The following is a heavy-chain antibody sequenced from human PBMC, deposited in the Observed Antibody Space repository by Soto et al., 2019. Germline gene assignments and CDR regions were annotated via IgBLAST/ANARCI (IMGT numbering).Heavy chain of an antibody. CDR1: GFTFDDYA. V-gene: IGHV3-9*01. D-gene: IGHD6-13*01. Sequence: PGGSLRLSCAASGFTFDDYAMHWVRQAPGKGLEWVSGISWNSGSIGYADSVKGRFTISRDNAKNSLYLQMNSLRAEDTALYYCAKASSSWYRDFDYWGQGTLVTVSS. J-gene: IGHJ4*02. CDR3: AKASSSWYRDFDY. CDR2: ISWNSGSI.